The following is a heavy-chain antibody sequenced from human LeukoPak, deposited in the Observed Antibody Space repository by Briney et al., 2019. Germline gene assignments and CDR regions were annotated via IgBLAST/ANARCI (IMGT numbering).Heavy chain of an antibody. D-gene: IGHD4-17*01. V-gene: IGHV1-46*01. CDR2: INPSGGST. CDR3: ARGTGYYGMDV. J-gene: IGHJ6*02. CDR1: GYTFTSYY. Sequence: ASVKVSCKASGYTFTSYYMHWVRQAPGQGLEWMGIINPSGGSTSYAQKFQGRVTMTRDTSTSIVYMERRSLRSEDTAVYYCARGTGYYGMDVWGQGTTVTVSS.